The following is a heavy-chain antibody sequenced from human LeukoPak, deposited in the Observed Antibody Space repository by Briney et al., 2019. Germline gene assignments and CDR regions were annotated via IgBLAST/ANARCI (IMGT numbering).Heavy chain of an antibody. J-gene: IGHJ4*02. CDR2: MYYTGST. D-gene: IGHD2-2*01. V-gene: IGHV4-39*01. Sequence: SETLSLTCAVSGGSISSSTHYWGWIRQPPGKGLEWIGSMYYTGSTYYNLSLQSRVTISVDTSKNQFSLKLSSVTATDTAVYYCTRQGCSSTSCADFWAQGTLVTVSS. CDR1: GGSISSSTHY. CDR3: TRQGCSSTSCADF.